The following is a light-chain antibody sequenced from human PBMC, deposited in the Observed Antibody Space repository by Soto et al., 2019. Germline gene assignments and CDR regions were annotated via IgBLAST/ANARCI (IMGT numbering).Light chain of an antibody. CDR3: QQYNNWPRT. V-gene: IGKV3-15*01. J-gene: IGKJ1*01. CDR1: QSVSNN. CDR2: GAS. Sequence: EIVLTQSPGTLSLSPGERATLSCRASQSVSNNYLAWYQQKPGQAPRLLIYGASTRATGIPARFSGSGSGPEFTLTIHSLQSEDFAVYYCQQYNNWPRTFGQGTKVDIK.